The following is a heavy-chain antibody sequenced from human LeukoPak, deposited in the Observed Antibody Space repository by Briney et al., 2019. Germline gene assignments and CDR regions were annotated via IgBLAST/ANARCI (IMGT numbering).Heavy chain of an antibody. J-gene: IGHJ4*02. CDR3: ARGLNDRSL. CDR2: IYYSGRN. D-gene: IGHD3-22*01. V-gene: IGHV4-59*01. CDR1: SGSFSGYY. Sequence: SETLSLTCAVYSGSFSGYYWSWLRQPPGQGLEWIGYIYYSGRNNYNPSLKSRVAISVDTSKNQFALKLSSVTAADTAVYYCARGLNDRSLWGQGALVTVSS.